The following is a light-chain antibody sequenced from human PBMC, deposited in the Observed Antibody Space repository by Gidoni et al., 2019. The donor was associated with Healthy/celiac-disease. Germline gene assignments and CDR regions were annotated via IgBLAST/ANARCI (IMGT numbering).Light chain of an antibody. J-gene: IGLJ3*02. CDR2: QDS. Sequence: SHALTQPPSVSVSPGQTASITCSGAKLGDKYACWYQQKPGQSHVLVISQDSKRPSGIPVRFSGSNSGNTATLTISGTQAMDDADYYCQAWDSSTAVFGGGTKLTVL. CDR1: KLGDKY. V-gene: IGLV3-1*01. CDR3: QAWDSSTAV.